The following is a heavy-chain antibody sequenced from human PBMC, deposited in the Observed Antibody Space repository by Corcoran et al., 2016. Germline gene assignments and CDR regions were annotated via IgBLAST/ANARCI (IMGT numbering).Heavy chain of an antibody. J-gene: IGHJ4*02. CDR2: ISYDGSNK. Sequence: QVQLVESGGGVVQPGRSLRLSCAASGFTFSSYGMHWVRQAPGKGLEWVAVISYDGSNKDYEDSGKCRFTISRDNSKNTLYLQMNSLKAEGPCVDYGAKGSGSSAYYDFWGGYYQLYYCGQGTLVTVSS. D-gene: IGHD3-3*01. CDR3: AKGSGSSAYYDFWGGYYQLYY. CDR1: GFTFSSYG. V-gene: IGHV3-30*18.